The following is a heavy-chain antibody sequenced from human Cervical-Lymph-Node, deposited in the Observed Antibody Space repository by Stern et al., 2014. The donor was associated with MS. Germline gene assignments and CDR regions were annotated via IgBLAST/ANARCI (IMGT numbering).Heavy chain of an antibody. J-gene: IGHJ4*02. CDR2: ISNDGSSR. Sequence: QLVQSGGGVVQPGGSLRLSCAASGFIFNYYAMYWVRQAPGKGLQWVAVISNDGSSRDYADSVKGRFTISRDNSKNTLFLQMNSLRVEDTGVYYCASRYDYGDYIYWGQGTLVTVSS. V-gene: IGHV3-30*04. D-gene: IGHD4-17*01. CDR1: GFIFNYYA. CDR3: ASRYDYGDYIY.